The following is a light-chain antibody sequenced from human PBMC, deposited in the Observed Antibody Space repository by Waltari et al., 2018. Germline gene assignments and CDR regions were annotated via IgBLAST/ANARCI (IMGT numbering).Light chain of an antibody. Sequence: AIRMTQSPSSFSASTGDRVTITCRASQKISNYLAWYQHKPGKAPNLLIYAASTLQSGVPSRFSGSGSGTEFTLTISWLQSEDFASYYCQQYYSFPLAFGQGTKVEIK. CDR3: QQYYSFPLA. V-gene: IGKV1-8*01. CDR2: AAS. CDR1: QKISNY. J-gene: IGKJ1*01.